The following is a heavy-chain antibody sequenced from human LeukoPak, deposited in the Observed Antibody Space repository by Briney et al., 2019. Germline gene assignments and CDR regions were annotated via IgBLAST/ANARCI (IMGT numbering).Heavy chain of an antibody. Sequence: ASVTVSCKTSGGAFSSYAFSWMRQAPGQGLEWMGRIIPIYDAGDYAQRFQGRVSITTDESTNTVYMEVSRLTYEDTAVYYCAREPLGCEGDCHFDYWGQGTLVTVSS. V-gene: IGHV1-69*05. CDR3: AREPLGCEGDCHFDY. CDR1: GGAFSSYA. D-gene: IGHD2-21*02. CDR2: IIPIYDAG. J-gene: IGHJ4*02.